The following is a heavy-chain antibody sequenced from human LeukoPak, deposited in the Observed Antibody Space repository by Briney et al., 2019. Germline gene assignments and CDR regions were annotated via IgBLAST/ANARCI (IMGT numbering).Heavy chain of an antibody. CDR1: GFSFSGSA. CDR3: RRGSDSGNSPLDY. J-gene: IGHJ4*02. V-gene: IGHV3-73*01. D-gene: IGHD1-26*01. CDR2: IGSKLNSYAT. Sequence: GGSLRLSCAAYGFSFSGSAIHWVRQASGKGLEWVGRIGSKLNSYATAYAASVKGRFTISRYDSKNTAYLQMNSLNTDDTAVYYCRRGSDSGNSPLDYWGQGTLVTVSS.